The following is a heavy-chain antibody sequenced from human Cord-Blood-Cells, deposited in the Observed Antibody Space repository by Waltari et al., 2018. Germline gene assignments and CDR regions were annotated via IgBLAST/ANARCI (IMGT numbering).Heavy chain of an antibody. CDR2: ISGSGGST. V-gene: IGHV3-23*01. CDR3: ANLEGYSGYDFDY. CDR1: GFTFSSYA. J-gene: IGHJ4*02. Sequence: EVQLLESGGGLVQPGGSLRLSCAASGFTFSSYAMSWVRQAPGKGLGWVAAISGSGGSTYYADSVKGRFTISRDNSKNTLYLQMNSLRAEDTAVYYCANLEGYSGYDFDYWGQGTLVTVSS. D-gene: IGHD5-12*01.